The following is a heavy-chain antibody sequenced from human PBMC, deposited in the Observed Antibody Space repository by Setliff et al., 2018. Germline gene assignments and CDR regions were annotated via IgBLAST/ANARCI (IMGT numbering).Heavy chain of an antibody. CDR2: IFYGGST. V-gene: IGHV4-39*07. J-gene: IGHJ6*03. CDR3: ARARWWPLLDCYRDV. Sequence: PSETLSLTCTVSGASISSSSYYWAWIRQPPGRGLELIGSIFYGGSTYYNPSLKSRVTVSIDASKNQFSLKLDSVTAADTAVYYCARARWWPLLDCYRDVWGKGTTVTVSS. D-gene: IGHD2-8*02. CDR1: GASISSSSYY.